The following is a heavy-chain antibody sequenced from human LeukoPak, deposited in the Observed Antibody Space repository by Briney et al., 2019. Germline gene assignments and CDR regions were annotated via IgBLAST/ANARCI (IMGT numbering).Heavy chain of an antibody. V-gene: IGHV4-39*07. D-gene: IGHD3-3*01. CDR1: GGSISSSSYY. J-gene: IGHJ6*03. CDR2: IYYSGST. CDR3: ARMEWSDYYYYYYMDV. Sequence: SETLSLTCTVSGGSISSSSYYWGWIRQPPGKGLEWIGSIYYSGSTYYNPSLKSRVTISVDTSKNQFSLKLSSVTAADTAVYYCARMEWSDYYYYYYMDVWGKGTTVTVSS.